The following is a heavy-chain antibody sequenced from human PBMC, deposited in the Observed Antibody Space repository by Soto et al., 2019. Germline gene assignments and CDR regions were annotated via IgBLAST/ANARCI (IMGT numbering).Heavy chain of an antibody. J-gene: IGHJ5*02. V-gene: IGHV4-39*01. CDR3: ARSINAYYAFWSGYPLWDWFDP. CDR2: IYYSGST. D-gene: IGHD3-3*01. Sequence: QLQLQESGPGLVKPSETLSLTCTVSVGSISSSSYYWAWIRQPPGKWLEWIGSIYYSGSTYYNPSLKSRFYIYVNTSKNQFSLKLSSVTDSDTAVYYCARSINAYYAFWSGYPLWDWFDPWGQGNLDTVS. CDR1: VGSISSSSYY.